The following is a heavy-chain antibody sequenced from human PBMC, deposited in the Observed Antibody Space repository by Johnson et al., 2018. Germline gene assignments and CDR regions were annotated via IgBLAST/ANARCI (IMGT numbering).Heavy chain of an antibody. CDR3: ARPFVVVPAAIEYYYGMDV. CDR1: GFTFSSYS. V-gene: IGHV3-21*01. J-gene: IGHJ6*02. CDR2: ISSSSSYI. D-gene: IGHD2-2*01. Sequence: VQLVESGGGLVKXGGSXRLXCAASGFTFSSYSMNWVRQAPGKGLEWVSSISSSSSYIYYADSVKGRFTISRDNAKKSLYLQMNSLRAEDTAVYYCARPFVVVPAAIEYYYGMDVWGQGTTVTVSS.